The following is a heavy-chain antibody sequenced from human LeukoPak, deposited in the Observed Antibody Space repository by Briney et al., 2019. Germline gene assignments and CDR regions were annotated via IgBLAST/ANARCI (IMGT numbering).Heavy chain of an antibody. V-gene: IGHV3-21*01. J-gene: IGHJ6*03. Sequence: PGGSLRLSCAASGFTFSSYSMNWGRQAPGKGLWWGSSISSIISYIYYADSVKGRVTISIDNAKNSLYLQMNSLRAEDTDAYYCARDIMLYLDVWGKGTTVTVSS. CDR2: ISSIISYI. CDR1: GFTFSSYS. D-gene: IGHD3-16*01. CDR3: ARDIMLYLDV.